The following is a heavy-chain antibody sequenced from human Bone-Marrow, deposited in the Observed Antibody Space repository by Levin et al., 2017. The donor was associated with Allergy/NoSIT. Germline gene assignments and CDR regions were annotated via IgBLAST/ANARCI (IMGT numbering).Heavy chain of an antibody. J-gene: IGHJ4*02. D-gene: IGHD3-9*01. CDR3: AREAVTIFFGDNYFDY. CDR2: ISYDGSNK. V-gene: IGHV3-30-3*01. Sequence: GGSLRLSCAASGFTFSSYAMHWVRQAPGKGLEWVAVISYDGSNKYYADSVKGRFTISRDNSKNTLYLQMNSLRAEDTAVYYCAREAVTIFFGDNYFDYWGQGTLVTVSS. CDR1: GFTFSSYA.